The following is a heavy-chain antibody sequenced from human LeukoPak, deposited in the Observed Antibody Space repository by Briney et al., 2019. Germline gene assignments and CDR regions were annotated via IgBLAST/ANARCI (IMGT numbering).Heavy chain of an antibody. V-gene: IGHV4-34*01. D-gene: IGHD3-10*01. J-gene: IGHJ6*03. Sequence: SETLSLTCAVYGGSFSGYYWSWIRQPPGKGLEWIGEINHSGSTNYNPSLKSRVTISVDTSKNQFSLKLSSVTAADTAVYYCARHRILLWFGGRYYMDVWGKGTTVTVSS. CDR1: GGSFSGYY. CDR3: ARHRILLWFGGRYYMDV. CDR2: INHSGST.